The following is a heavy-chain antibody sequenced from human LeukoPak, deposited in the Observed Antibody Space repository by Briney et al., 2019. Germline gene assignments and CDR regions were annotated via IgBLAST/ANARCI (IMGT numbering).Heavy chain of an antibody. J-gene: IGHJ6*03. CDR1: GGSISSYY. CDR2: INYNGGT. CDR3: ARGIVGATTWYYYYYYMDV. Sequence: SETLSLTCTVSGGSISSYYCSWIRQPPGKGLEWIGYINYNGGTNYNPSLKSRVTISVDTSKNQFSLKLSSVTAADTAVYYCARGIVGATTWYYYYYYMDVWGKGTTVTVSS. V-gene: IGHV4-59*08. D-gene: IGHD1-26*01.